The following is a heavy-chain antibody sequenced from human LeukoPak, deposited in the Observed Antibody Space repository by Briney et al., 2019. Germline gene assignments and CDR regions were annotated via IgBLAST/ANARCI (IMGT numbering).Heavy chain of an antibody. CDR3: AKDLEAPSYYFDY. CDR2: ISGGGGST. CDR1: GFTFTSYS. V-gene: IGHV3-23*01. D-gene: IGHD1-1*01. Sequence: GGSLRLSCAASGFTFTSYSMNWVRQAPGKGLEWVSTISGGGGSTYYADSVKGRFTISRDNSKNTLYLQVNSLRAEDTAVYYCAKDLEAPSYYFDYWGQGTLVTVSS. J-gene: IGHJ4*02.